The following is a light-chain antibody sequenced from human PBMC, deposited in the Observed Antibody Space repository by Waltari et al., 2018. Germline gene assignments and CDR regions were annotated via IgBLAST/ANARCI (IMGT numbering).Light chain of an antibody. V-gene: IGLV2-23*02. CDR3: CSYAGTTTYV. J-gene: IGLJ1*01. CDR2: EVV. CDR1: SNDFGRSAL. Sequence: QSALTQPASVSGSPGQSITISCIETSNDFGRSALVSWYHFHPGKAPKVLIYEVVKRPSGVSNRFSASKSGNTASLTISGLQADDEADYYCCSYAGTTTYVFGGGTKVTVL.